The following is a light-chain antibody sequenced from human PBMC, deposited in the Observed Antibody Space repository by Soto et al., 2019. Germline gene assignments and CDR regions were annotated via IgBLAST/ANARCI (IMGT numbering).Light chain of an antibody. CDR1: QSISSW. Sequence: DIQMTQSPSTLSASVGDRVTITCRASQSISSWLAWYQQKPGKAPKLLIYRASSLEGGVPSRFSGSGSGIEFTLTISSLQPDDFATYYCQQYNSYSETFGQGTKVEIK. V-gene: IGKV1-5*03. CDR2: RAS. CDR3: QQYNSYSET. J-gene: IGKJ1*01.